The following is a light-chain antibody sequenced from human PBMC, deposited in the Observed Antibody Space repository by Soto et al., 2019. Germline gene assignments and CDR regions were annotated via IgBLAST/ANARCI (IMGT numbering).Light chain of an antibody. J-gene: IGKJ1*01. CDR2: WAS. CDR1: QSILYSSNNRNY. V-gene: IGKV4-1*01. CDR3: QQYYSTPT. Sequence: DIVMTQSPDSLAVSLGERATINCRSGQSILYSSNNRNYLAWYQQKPGQPPKLLIYWASTRESGVPDRFSGSGSGTDFTLTISSLQAEDVAVYYCQQYYSTPTFGQGTQVEIK.